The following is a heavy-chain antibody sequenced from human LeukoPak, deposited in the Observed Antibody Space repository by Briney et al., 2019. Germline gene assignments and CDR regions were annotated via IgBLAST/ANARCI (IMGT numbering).Heavy chain of an antibody. CDR3: ARDPPFDY. CDR2: ISYDGSNK. J-gene: IGHJ4*02. CDR1: GFTFSSYA. Sequence: PGRSLRLSCAASGFTFSSYAMHWVRQAPGKGLEWVAVISYDGSNKYYADSVKGRFTISRDNSKNTLYLQMNSLRAVDTAVYYCARDPPFDYWGQGTLVTVSS. V-gene: IGHV3-30-3*01.